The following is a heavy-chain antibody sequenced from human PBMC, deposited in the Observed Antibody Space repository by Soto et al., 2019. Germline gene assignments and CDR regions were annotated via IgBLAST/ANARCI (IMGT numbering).Heavy chain of an antibody. D-gene: IGHD6-6*01. CDR2: IYYSGST. Sequence: KGLEWIGYIYYSGSTNYNPSLKSRVTISVDTSKNQFSLKLSSVTAADTAVDYCARWHSSSFDYYYYYMDVWGKGTTVNVSS. J-gene: IGHJ6*03. V-gene: IGHV4-59*08. CDR3: ARWHSSSFDYYYYYMDV.